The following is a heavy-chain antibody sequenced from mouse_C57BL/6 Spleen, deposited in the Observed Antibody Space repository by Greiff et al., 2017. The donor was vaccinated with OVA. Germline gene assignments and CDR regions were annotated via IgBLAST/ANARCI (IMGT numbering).Heavy chain of an antibody. D-gene: IGHD2-4*01. V-gene: IGHV1-80*01. CDR3: ARNYDAGYFDV. Sequence: VQLQQSGAELVKPGASVKISCKASGYAFSSYWMNWVKQRPGKGLEWIGQIYPGDGDTNYNGKFKGKATLTEDKSSSTAYMQLSSLTSEDSAVYFCARNYDAGYFDVWGTGTTVTVSS. J-gene: IGHJ1*03. CDR2: IYPGDGDT. CDR1: GYAFSSYW.